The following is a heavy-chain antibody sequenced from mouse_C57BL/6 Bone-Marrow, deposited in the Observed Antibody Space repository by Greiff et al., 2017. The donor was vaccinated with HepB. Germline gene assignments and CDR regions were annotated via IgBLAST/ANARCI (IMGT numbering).Heavy chain of an antibody. V-gene: IGHV7-1*01. Sequence: EVQGVESGGGLVQSGRSLRLSCATSGFTFSDFYMEWVRQAPGKGLEWIAASRNKANDYTTEYSASVKGRFIVSRDTSQSILYLQMNALRAEDTAIYYCARDAPLLEGYWYFDVWGTGTTVTVSS. CDR1: GFTFSDFY. CDR3: ARDAPLLEGYWYFDV. J-gene: IGHJ1*03. D-gene: IGHD2-14*01. CDR2: SRNKANDYTT.